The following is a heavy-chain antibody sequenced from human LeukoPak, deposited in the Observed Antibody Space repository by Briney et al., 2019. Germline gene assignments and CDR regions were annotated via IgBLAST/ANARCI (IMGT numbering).Heavy chain of an antibody. D-gene: IGHD2-15*01. CDR2: INHSGST. J-gene: IGHJ5*02. V-gene: IGHV4-34*01. Sequence: SETLSLTRAVYGGSFSGYYWSWIRQPPGKGLEWIGEINHSGSTNYNPSLKSRVTISVDTSKNQFSLKLSSVTAADTAVYYCARGGVVVVAAPPKNWFDPWGQGTLVTVSS. CDR3: ARGGVVVVAAPPKNWFDP. CDR1: GGSFSGYY.